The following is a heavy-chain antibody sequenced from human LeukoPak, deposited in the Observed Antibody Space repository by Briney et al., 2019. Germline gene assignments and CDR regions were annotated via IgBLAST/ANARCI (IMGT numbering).Heavy chain of an antibody. CDR2: ISYDGSKT. Sequence: GGSLRLSCAASGFTFSSESMNWVRQAPGKGLEWVAVISYDGSKTYYAESVKGRFTISRDNSKNTVYLQMNSLRAEDTAVYYCAEGWNYFDYWGQGTLVTVSS. CDR3: AEGWNYFDY. V-gene: IGHV3-30*18. D-gene: IGHD1-1*01. J-gene: IGHJ4*02. CDR1: GFTFSSES.